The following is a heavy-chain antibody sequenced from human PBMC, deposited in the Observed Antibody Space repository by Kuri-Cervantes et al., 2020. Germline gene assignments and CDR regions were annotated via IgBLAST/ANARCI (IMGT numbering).Heavy chain of an antibody. CDR1: GYTFTSYG. V-gene: IGHV1-18*01. Sequence: ASVKVSCKASGYTFTSYGISWVRQAPGQGLEWMGWISAYNGNTNYAQKLQGRVTMTRNTSISTAYMELSSLRSEDTAVYYCAWGRYSGYGYFDYWGQGALVTVSS. CDR3: AWGRYSGYGYFDY. D-gene: IGHD5-12*01. J-gene: IGHJ4*02. CDR2: ISAYNGNT.